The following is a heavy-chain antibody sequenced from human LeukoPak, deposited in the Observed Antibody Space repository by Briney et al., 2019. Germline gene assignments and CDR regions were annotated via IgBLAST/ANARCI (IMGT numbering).Heavy chain of an antibody. CDR2: ISGSRGYI. CDR1: GFRFSGYS. V-gene: IGHV3-21*01. D-gene: IGHD3-9*01. CDR3: ARDDWTYFLDY. J-gene: IGHJ4*02. Sequence: AGGSLRLSCAASGFRFSGYSMNWVRQAPGKGLEWVSSISGSRGYIYYADSVKGRFTISRDNTKNSLYLQMNSLRAEDTAVYYCARDDWTYFLDYWGQGTRVIVSS.